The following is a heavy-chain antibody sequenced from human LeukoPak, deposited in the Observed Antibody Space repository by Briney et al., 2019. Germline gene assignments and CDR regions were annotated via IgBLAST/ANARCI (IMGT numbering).Heavy chain of an antibody. CDR3: ARDTHYYDSSGYYRIYYFGY. D-gene: IGHD3-22*01. CDR2: ISSSGSYI. J-gene: IGHJ4*02. CDR1: GFTFSSYS. V-gene: IGHV3-21*01. Sequence: GGSLRLSCAASGFTFSSYSMNWVRQAPGKGLEWVSSISSSGSYIYYADSVKGRFTISRDNAKNSLYLQMNSLRAEDTAVYYCARDTHYYDSSGYYRIYYFGYWGQGTLVTVSS.